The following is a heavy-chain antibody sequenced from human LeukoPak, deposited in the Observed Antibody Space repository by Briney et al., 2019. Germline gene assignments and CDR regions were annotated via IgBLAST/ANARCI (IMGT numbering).Heavy chain of an antibody. V-gene: IGHV3-30*02. CDR2: IRYDGSNK. CDR3: AKDVNGITIFGVASGAFDI. CDR1: GFTFSSYG. J-gene: IGHJ3*02. Sequence: GGSLRLSCAASGFTFSSYGMHWVRQAPGKGLEWVAFIRYDGSNKYYADSVKGRFTISRDNSKNTLYLQMNSLRAEDTAVYYCAKDVNGITIFGVASGAFDIWGQGTMVTVSS. D-gene: IGHD3-3*01.